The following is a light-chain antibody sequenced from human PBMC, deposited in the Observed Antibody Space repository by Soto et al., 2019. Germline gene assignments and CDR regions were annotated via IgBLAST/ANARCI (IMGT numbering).Light chain of an antibody. CDR3: QAWDSGVVV. V-gene: IGLV3-1*01. J-gene: IGLJ2*01. Sequence: SYELTQPPSVSVSPGQTASITCSGDKLGDKYSCWYQQKPGQSPVLVIYQDSKRPSGIPERFSGSNSGNTATLTISGTQAMDEADYYCQAWDSGVVVFGGGTKVTVL. CDR2: QDS. CDR1: KLGDKY.